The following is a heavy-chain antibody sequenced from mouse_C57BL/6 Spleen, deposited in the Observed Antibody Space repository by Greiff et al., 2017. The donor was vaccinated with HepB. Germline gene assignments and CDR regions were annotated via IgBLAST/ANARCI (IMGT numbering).Heavy chain of an antibody. CDR1: GYAFSSYW. D-gene: IGHD4-1*01. V-gene: IGHV1-80*01. Sequence: VQLQQSGAELVKPGASVKISCKASGYAFSSYWVNWVKQRPGKGLEWIGQIYPGDGDTNYNGKFKGKATLTADKSSSTAYMQLSSLTSEDSAVYFCARGTGTPDYWGQGTTLTVSS. CDR3: ARGTGTPDY. CDR2: IYPGDGDT. J-gene: IGHJ2*01.